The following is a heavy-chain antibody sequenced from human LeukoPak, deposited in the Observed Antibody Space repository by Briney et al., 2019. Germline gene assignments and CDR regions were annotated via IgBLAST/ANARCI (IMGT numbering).Heavy chain of an antibody. CDR1: GFTVSDNY. CDR2: IYSGGRT. Sequence: GRSLRLSCAASGFTVSDNYMSWVRQDPGKWLEWVSVIYSGGRTNYADSVKGRFTISRDNSKNTLYLQMNSLRAEDTAVYYCVGDRYYYDSSGSATSPYWGQGTLVTVSS. V-gene: IGHV3-53*01. J-gene: IGHJ4*02. D-gene: IGHD3-22*01. CDR3: VGDRYYYDSSGSATSPY.